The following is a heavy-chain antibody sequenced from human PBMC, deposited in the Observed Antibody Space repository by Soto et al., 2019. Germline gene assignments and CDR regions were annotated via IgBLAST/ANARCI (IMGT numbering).Heavy chain of an antibody. CDR2: ISYDGSNK. CDR1: GFTFSSYA. V-gene: IGHV3-30-3*01. Sequence: SLRLSCAASGFTFSSYAMHWVRQAPGKGLEWVAVISYDGSNKYYADSVKGRFTISRDNSKNTLYLQMNSLRAEDTAVYYCARAGSSSYYYYYGMDVWGQGTTVTVSS. J-gene: IGHJ6*02. D-gene: IGHD6-6*01. CDR3: ARAGSSSYYYYYGMDV.